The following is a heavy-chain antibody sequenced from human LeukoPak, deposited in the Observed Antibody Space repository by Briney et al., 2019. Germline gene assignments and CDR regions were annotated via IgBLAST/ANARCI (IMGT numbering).Heavy chain of an antibody. V-gene: IGHV1-8*01. CDR1: GYTFTSYD. CDR2: MNPNSGNT. Sequence: ASVKVSCKASGYTFTSYDINWVRQATGQGLEWMGWMNPNSGNTGYAQKFQGRVTMTRNTSISTAYMELSSLRSEDTAVYYCARDIVGATLRYYYYMDVWGKGTTVTVSS. CDR3: ARDIVGATLRYYYYMDV. D-gene: IGHD1-26*01. J-gene: IGHJ6*03.